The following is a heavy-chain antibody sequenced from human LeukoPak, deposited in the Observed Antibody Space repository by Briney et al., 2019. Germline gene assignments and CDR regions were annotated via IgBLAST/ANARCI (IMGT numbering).Heavy chain of an antibody. CDR3: ARGEYRVVAASYYYYYYYMDV. CDR2: IYYSGST. Sequence: ASETLSLTCTVSGGSISSYYWSWIRQPPGKGLEWIGYIYYSGSTNYNPSLKSRVTISVDTSKNQFSLKLSSVTAADTAVYYCARGEYRVVAASYYYYYYYMDVWGKGTTVTVSS. V-gene: IGHV4-59*01. J-gene: IGHJ6*03. CDR1: GGSISSYY. D-gene: IGHD2-15*01.